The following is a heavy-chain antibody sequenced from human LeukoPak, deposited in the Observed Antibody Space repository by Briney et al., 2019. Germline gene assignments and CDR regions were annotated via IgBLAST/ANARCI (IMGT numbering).Heavy chain of an antibody. D-gene: IGHD5-18*01. CDR2: IYYSGST. J-gene: IGHJ5*02. V-gene: IGHV4-61*01. CDR1: GGSVSSGSYY. CDR3: ARDLGGYSYGLWFDP. Sequence: SETLSLTCTVSGGSVSSGSYYWSWIRQPPGKGLEWIGHIYYSGSTNYNPSLKSRVTISVDTSKNQFSLKLSSVTAADTAVYYCARDLGGYSYGLWFDPWGQGTLVTVSS.